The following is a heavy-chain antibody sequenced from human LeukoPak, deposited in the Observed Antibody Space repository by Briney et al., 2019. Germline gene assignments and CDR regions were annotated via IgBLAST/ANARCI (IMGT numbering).Heavy chain of an antibody. V-gene: IGHV4-34*01. Sequence: PSETLSLTCAVYGGSFSGYYWSWIRQPPGKGLEWIGEINHSGSTNYNPSLTSRVTISVDTSKNQFPLKLSSVTAADTAVYYCAGEKSSWYYFTLWGQGTLVTVSS. CDR3: AGEKSSWYYFTL. D-gene: IGHD6-13*01. CDR2: INHSGST. CDR1: GGSFSGYY. J-gene: IGHJ4*02.